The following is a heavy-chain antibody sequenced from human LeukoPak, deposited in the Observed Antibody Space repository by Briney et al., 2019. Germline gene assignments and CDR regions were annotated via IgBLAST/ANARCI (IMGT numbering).Heavy chain of an antibody. CDR3: AREDSGKNTDY. CDR2: ISSSSSYI. Sequence: GGSLRLSCAASGFTFSSYWMSWVRQAPGKGLEWVSSISSSSSYIYYADSVKGRFTISRDNAKNSLYLQMNSLRAEDTAVYYCAREDSGKNTDYWGQGTLVTVSS. J-gene: IGHJ4*02. CDR1: GFTFSSYW. V-gene: IGHV3-21*01. D-gene: IGHD1-26*01.